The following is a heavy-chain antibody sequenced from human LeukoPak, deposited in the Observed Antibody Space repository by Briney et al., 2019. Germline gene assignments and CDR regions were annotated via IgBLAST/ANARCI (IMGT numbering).Heavy chain of an antibody. CDR2: INSDEIGT. Sequence: GGSLRLSCAASGFSFSNYWMHWGRQAPGEGLVWVSRINSDEIGTSYADSVKGRFTISRDNAKNTLDLQMNSLRAEATAVYYCAKDGSLPDYWGQGTLVTVSS. CDR1: GFSFSNYW. CDR3: AKDGSLPDY. V-gene: IGHV3-74*01. J-gene: IGHJ4*02.